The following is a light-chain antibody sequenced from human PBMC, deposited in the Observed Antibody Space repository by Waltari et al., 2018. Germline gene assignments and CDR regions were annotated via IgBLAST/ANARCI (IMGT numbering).Light chain of an antibody. V-gene: IGKV4-1*01. Sequence: DIVMTQSPDSLAVSPGERATTNCKSSQSVLYSSNNKNYLAWYQQKPGQPPKLLIYWASTRESGVPDRFSGSGSGTDFTLTISSLQAEDVAVYYCQQYYSTPQTFGQGTKLEIK. CDR2: WAS. CDR3: QQYYSTPQT. J-gene: IGKJ2*01. CDR1: QSVLYSSNNKNY.